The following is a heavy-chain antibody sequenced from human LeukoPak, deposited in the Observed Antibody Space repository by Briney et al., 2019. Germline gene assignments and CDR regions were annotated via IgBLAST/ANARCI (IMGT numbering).Heavy chain of an antibody. CDR1: GFAFRNYG. V-gene: IGHV3-7*04. J-gene: IGHJ3*02. CDR2: IKQDGSEK. CDR3: ARVAEMATSYAFDI. D-gene: IGHD5-24*01. Sequence: GGSLRLSCSASGFAFRNYGMAWVRQAPGKGLEWVVNIKQDGSEKYYVDSVKGRFTISRDNAKNSLYLQMNSLRAEDTAVYYCARVAEMATSYAFDIWGQGTMVTVSS.